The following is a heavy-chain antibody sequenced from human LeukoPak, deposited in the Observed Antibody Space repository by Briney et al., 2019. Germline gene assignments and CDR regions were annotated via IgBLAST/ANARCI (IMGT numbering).Heavy chain of an antibody. J-gene: IGHJ3*02. D-gene: IGHD3-22*01. V-gene: IGHV3-23*01. CDR2: ISGSGGST. CDR1: GFTFSSYA. Sequence: AGGSLRLSCAASGFTFSSYAMSWVRQAPGKGLEWVSAISGSGGSTYYADSVKGRFTISRDNSKNTLYLQMNSLRAEDTAVYYCARGHYDSSGYYSGPDAFDIWDQGTMVTVSS. CDR3: ARGHYDSSGYYSGPDAFDI.